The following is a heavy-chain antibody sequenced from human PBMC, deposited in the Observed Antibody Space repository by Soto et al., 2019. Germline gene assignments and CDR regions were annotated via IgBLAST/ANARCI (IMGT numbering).Heavy chain of an antibody. CDR2: ISGYNGDT. Sequence: ASVKVSCKTSGYMFTSYGIAWVRQAPGQGLEWMGWISGYNGDTNYAQKVKGRVTMTADTSTSTAYLELRSLRYNDTAVYYCARGLGCVEYSEYCYFDLWGQGTRVTVSS. CDR1: GYMFTSYG. J-gene: IGHJ4*02. D-gene: IGHD4-4*01. CDR3: ARGLGCVEYSEYCYFDL. V-gene: IGHV1-18*01.